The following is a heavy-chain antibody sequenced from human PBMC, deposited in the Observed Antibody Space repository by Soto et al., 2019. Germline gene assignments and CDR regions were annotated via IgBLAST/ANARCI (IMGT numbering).Heavy chain of an antibody. CDR2: IYYSGST. Sequence: PSETLSLTCTVSGGSISSGGYYWSWIRQHPGKGLEWIGYIYYSGSTYYNPSLKSRVTISVDTSKNQFSLKLSSVTAADTAVYYCARVSGVGRFLEWLQYGYYFDYWGQGTLVTVSS. CDR1: GGSISSGGYY. V-gene: IGHV4-31*03. CDR3: ARVSGVGRFLEWLQYGYYFDY. J-gene: IGHJ4*02. D-gene: IGHD3-3*01.